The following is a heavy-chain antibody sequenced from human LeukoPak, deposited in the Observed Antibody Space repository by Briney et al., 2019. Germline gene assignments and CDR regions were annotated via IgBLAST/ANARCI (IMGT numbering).Heavy chain of an antibody. CDR2: ISSSGSTI. Sequence: GGSLRLSCAASGFTFSSYEMNWVRQAPGKGLEWVSYISSSGSTIYYADSVKGRFTISRDNAKNSLYLQMNSLRAEDTAVYYCARADAYYDFWSGYDSASFDYWGRGTLVTVSS. D-gene: IGHD3-3*01. CDR1: GFTFSSYE. CDR3: ARADAYYDFWSGYDSASFDY. V-gene: IGHV3-48*03. J-gene: IGHJ4*02.